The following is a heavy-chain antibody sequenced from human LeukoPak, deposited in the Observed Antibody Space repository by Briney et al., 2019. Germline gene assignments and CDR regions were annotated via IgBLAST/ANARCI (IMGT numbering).Heavy chain of an antibody. V-gene: IGHV6-1*01. Sequence: SQTLSLTCAISGDSVSSNSAAWNWLRQSPSRGLEWLGRTYYRSKWYNAYAVSVKSRITINPDTSKNQFSLQLNSVTPEDTAVYYCARDGRPGYSSSWYVDYYYYGMDVWGQGTTVTVSS. CDR2: TYYRSKWYN. J-gene: IGHJ6*02. D-gene: IGHD6-13*01. CDR3: ARDGRPGYSSSWYVDYYYYGMDV. CDR1: GDSVSSNSAA.